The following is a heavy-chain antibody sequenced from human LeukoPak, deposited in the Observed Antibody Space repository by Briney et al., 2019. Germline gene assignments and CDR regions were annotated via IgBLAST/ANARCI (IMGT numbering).Heavy chain of an antibody. V-gene: IGHV3-21*01. J-gene: IGHJ4*02. Sequence: GGSLRLSCAASGFTFSSYSMNWVHQAPGKGLEWVSSIVGSSSTYYADSLKGRFTISRDNAKNSLYLQMNSLRAEDTAVYYCARIGAGSSRDYWGQGTLVTVSS. CDR2: IVGSSST. CDR3: ARIGAGSSRDY. CDR1: GFTFSSYS. D-gene: IGHD6-13*01.